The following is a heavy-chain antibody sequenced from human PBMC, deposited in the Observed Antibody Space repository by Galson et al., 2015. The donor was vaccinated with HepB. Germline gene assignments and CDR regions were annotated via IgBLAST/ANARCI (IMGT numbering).Heavy chain of an antibody. J-gene: IGHJ5*02. CDR2: IKSKTDGGTT. CDR1: GFTFSNAW. V-gene: IGHV3-15*01. Sequence: SLRLSCAASGFTFSNAWMSWVRQAPWKGLEWVGRIKSKTDGGTTDYAAPVKGRFTISRDDSKNTLYLQMNSLKTEDTAVYYCFRLGSYGSGSYYPPLLEDWFDPWGQGTLVTVSS. CDR3: FRLGSYGSGSYYPPLLEDWFDP. D-gene: IGHD3-10*01.